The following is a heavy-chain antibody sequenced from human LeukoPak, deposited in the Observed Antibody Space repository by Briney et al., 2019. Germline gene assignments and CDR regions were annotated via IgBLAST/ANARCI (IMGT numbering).Heavy chain of an antibody. CDR2: INPSGGST. J-gene: IGHJ5*02. D-gene: IGHD3-10*01. CDR3: AGTMVRGVMDNWFDP. CDR1: GYTFTSYY. Sequence: ASVKVSCKASGYTFTSYYMHWVRQAPGQGLEWMGIINPSGGSTSYAQKFQGRVTMTRDTSISTAYMELSRLRSDDTAVYYCAGTMVRGVMDNWFDPWGQGTLVTVSS. V-gene: IGHV1-46*01.